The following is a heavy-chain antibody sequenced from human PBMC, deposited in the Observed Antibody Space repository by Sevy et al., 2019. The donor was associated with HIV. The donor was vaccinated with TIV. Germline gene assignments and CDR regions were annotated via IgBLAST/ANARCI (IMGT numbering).Heavy chain of an antibody. Sequence: GGYLRLSCAASGLSVSDNYMNWVRQAPGKGLELVSVIYSDGRTYYADSVKGRFTISRDNSKNTLYLHMNNLRPEDTAVYYCARDRYYDASGYDYYYYGMDVWGQGTTVTVSS. CDR2: IYSDGRT. V-gene: IGHV3-66*01. D-gene: IGHD3-22*01. CDR3: ARDRYYDASGYDYYYYGMDV. J-gene: IGHJ6*02. CDR1: GLSVSDNY.